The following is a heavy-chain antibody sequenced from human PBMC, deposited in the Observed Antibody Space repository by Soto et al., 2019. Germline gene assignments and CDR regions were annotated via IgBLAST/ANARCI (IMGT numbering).Heavy chain of an antibody. V-gene: IGHV3-33*01. J-gene: IGHJ6*02. CDR2: IWYDGSNK. Sequence: QVQLVESGGGVVQPGRSLRLSCAASGFTFSSYGMHWVRQAPGKGLEWVAVIWYDGSNKYYADSVKGRFTISRDNSKNTLYLQMNSLRAEDTAVYYCARRGYNWNNPYYYYGMDVWGQGTTVTVSS. CDR1: GFTFSSYG. D-gene: IGHD1-20*01. CDR3: ARRGYNWNNPYYYYGMDV.